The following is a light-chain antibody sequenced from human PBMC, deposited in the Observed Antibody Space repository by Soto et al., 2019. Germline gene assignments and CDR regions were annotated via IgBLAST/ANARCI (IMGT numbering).Light chain of an antibody. Sequence: EIVLTQSPATLSLSPGERATLSCRASQSVSTNLAWYQQKPGQAPRLLIYDTSNRATGIPARFSGSGSRTDYTLTISSLEPEDFAVYYCQQRSNWPFLTFGGGTKVEIK. CDR2: DTS. CDR1: QSVSTN. J-gene: IGKJ4*01. CDR3: QQRSNWPFLT. V-gene: IGKV3-11*01.